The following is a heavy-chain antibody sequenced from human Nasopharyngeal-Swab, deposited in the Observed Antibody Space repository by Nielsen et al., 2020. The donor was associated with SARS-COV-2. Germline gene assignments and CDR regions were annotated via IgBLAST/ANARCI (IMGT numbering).Heavy chain of an antibody. D-gene: IGHD3-9*01. J-gene: IGHJ4*02. CDR1: GYSFSSYW. CDR2: IDPSDSYA. Sequence: GGSLRLSCEGSGYSFSSYWINWVRQTPGKGLEWLGRIDPSDSYANYSPSFQGHVTISADRSISTAYLQWSSLKASDTATYYCAITRLTPFDYWGQGTLVTVSS. V-gene: IGHV5-10-1*01. CDR3: AITRLTPFDY.